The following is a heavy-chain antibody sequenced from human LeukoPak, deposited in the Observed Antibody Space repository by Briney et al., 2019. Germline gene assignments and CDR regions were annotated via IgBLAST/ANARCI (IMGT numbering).Heavy chain of an antibody. V-gene: IGHV3-23*01. CDR3: AKDHVVVPAATRPYYYYGMDV. J-gene: IGHJ6*02. Sequence: GGSLSLSCAASGFTFSSYAMSWVRQAPGKGLEWVSAISGSGGSTYYADSVKGRFTISRDNSKNTLYLQMNSLRAEDTAVYYCAKDHVVVPAATRPYYYYGMDVWGQGTTVTVSS. CDR1: GFTFSSYA. D-gene: IGHD2-2*01. CDR2: ISGSGGST.